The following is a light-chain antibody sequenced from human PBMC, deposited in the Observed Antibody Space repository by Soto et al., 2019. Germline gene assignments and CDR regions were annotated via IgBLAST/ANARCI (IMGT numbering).Light chain of an antibody. Sequence: DIQMTQSPSSLSASVGARVTITCQAGQGISHYLNWDQPKQGKAPNLRSDDASNLDTGGPSRVSGSGSGTDVTFTITSLQPEDVAIYFCQQYDNLPITFGQGTRLEIK. J-gene: IGKJ5*01. CDR1: QGISHY. V-gene: IGKV1-33*01. CDR3: QQYDNLPIT. CDR2: DAS.